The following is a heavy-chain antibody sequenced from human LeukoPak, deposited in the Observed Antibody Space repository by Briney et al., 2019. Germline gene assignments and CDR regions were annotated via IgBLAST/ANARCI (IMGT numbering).Heavy chain of an antibody. V-gene: IGHV1-18*01. Sequence: GASVKVSCKASGYTFTSYGISWVRQAPGQGLEWMGWISAYNGNTNYAQKFQGRVTITADKSTSTAYMELSSLRSEDTAVYYCARDSSGWYDYFDYWGQGTLVTVSS. D-gene: IGHD6-19*01. J-gene: IGHJ4*02. CDR1: GYTFTSYG. CDR3: ARDSSGWYDYFDY. CDR2: ISAYNGNT.